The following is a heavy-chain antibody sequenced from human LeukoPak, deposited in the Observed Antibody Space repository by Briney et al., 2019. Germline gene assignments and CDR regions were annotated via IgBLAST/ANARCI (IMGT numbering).Heavy chain of an antibody. V-gene: IGHV4-4*02. CDR2: INPSGAT. CDR3: ARHGCIGEYCYFDV. Sequence: PSETLSLTCAVSGGSISSSNWWSWVRQAPGQGLEWIGEINPSGATNDNPSHKSRVTLSLDTSKNQFSLRLSSVTAAATAVYYCARHGCIGEYCYFDVWGRGILVTVSS. D-gene: IGHD3-10*01. J-gene: IGHJ2*01. CDR1: GGSISSSNW.